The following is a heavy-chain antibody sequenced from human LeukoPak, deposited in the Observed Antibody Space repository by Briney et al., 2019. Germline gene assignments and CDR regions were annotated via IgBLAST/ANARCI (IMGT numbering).Heavy chain of an antibody. V-gene: IGHV1-3*04. CDR3: ARGWLAETTVVTPYNY. J-gene: IGHJ4*02. CDR1: GYTFTDYA. Sequence: GASVKVSCKASGYTFTDYAMHWVRQAPGERLEWMGWINTGKGNTKYSQKFQGRVTITADESTSTAYMELSSLRSEDTAVYYCARGWLAETTVVTPYNYWGQGTLVTVSS. D-gene: IGHD4-23*01. CDR2: INTGKGNT.